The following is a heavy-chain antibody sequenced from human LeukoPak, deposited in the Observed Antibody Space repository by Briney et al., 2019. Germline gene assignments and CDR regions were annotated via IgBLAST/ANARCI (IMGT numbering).Heavy chain of an antibody. Sequence: SETLSLTCTVSGSSISGSSYSWGWIRQPPGKGLEWIANIYYSGGTYYNPSLKSRVTISVDTSKNQFSLKLSSVTAADTAVYYCARGPGGSDAFDIWGQGTMVTVSS. J-gene: IGHJ3*02. CDR2: IYYSGGT. D-gene: IGHD3-16*01. CDR1: GSSISGSSYS. CDR3: ARGPGGSDAFDI. V-gene: IGHV4-39*01.